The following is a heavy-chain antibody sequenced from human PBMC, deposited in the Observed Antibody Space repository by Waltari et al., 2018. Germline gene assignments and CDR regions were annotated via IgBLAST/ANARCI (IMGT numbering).Heavy chain of an antibody. CDR1: GFTFSSYG. J-gene: IGHJ5*02. CDR2: IRYDGSNK. V-gene: IGHV3-30*02. CDR3: AKDPTSSGPLDP. Sequence: QVQLVESGGGVVQPGGSLRLSCAASGFTFSSYGMHWVRQAPGKGLEWVAFIRYDGSNKYYADSVKGRFTISRDNSKNTLYLQMNSLRAEDTAVYYCAKDPTSSGPLDPWGQGTLVTVSS.